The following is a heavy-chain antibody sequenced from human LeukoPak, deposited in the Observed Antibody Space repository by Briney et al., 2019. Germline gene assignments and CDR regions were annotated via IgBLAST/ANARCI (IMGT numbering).Heavy chain of an antibody. J-gene: IGHJ1*01. CDR2: INHSGST. CDR1: GGSFSGYY. D-gene: IGHD6-13*01. Sequence: SETLSLTCAVYGGSFSGYYWSWIRQPPGKGLEWIGEINHSGSTNYNPSLKSRVTISVDTSKNQFSLKLSSVTTADTAVYYCARRWYSSSWYAYFQHWGQGTLVTVSS. CDR3: ARRWYSSSWYAYFQH. V-gene: IGHV4-34*01.